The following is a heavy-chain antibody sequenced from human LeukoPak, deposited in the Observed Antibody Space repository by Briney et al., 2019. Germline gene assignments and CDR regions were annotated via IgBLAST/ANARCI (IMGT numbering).Heavy chain of an antibody. CDR2: ISSGGST. D-gene: IGHD2-15*01. CDR3: AKDKPDIVVVVAGNFDY. V-gene: IGHV3-23*01. J-gene: IGHJ4*02. Sequence: PGGSLRLSCAASGFTFNNYAMSWVRQAPGKGLEWVSGISSGGSTYHADSVLGRFTISRDNSKNTLYLQMNGLRAEDTAVYYCAKDKPDIVVVVAGNFDYWGQGTLVTVSS. CDR1: GFTFNNYA.